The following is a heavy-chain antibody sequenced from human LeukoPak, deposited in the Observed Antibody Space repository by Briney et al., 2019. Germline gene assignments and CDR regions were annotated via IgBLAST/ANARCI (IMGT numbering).Heavy chain of an antibody. Sequence: SLRLSSAASTCTFSSYSMNCVRQAPGKGLELVSSISSISSYIYYADAVKGGFTISRDNAKVSLYLQMNSLRDEDTAVYYCAREPEDILNRYYYGMDVWGQGTTVTVSS. CDR3: AREPEDILNRYYYGMDV. J-gene: IGHJ6*02. D-gene: IGHD3-9*01. V-gene: IGHV3-21*01. CDR1: TCTFSSYS. CDR2: ISSISSYI.